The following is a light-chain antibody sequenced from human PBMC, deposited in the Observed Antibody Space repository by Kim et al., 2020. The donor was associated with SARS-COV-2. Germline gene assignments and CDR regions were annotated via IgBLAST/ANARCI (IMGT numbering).Light chain of an antibody. V-gene: IGLV1-40*01. CDR2: GHI. Sequence: GAPGQTVTTSCTGSNIGPAYDVHWYQQFPGSAPKLLIYGHIHRPSGVPDRFSGSKSGTSASLAITGLQGEDEADYFCQTYDSGHVVFGGGTQLTVL. J-gene: IGLJ2*01. CDR3: QTYDSGHVV. CDR1: NIGPAYD.